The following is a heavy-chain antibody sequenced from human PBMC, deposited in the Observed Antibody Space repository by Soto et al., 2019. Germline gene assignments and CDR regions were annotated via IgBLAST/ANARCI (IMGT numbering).Heavy chain of an antibody. CDR1: GYTFTGYY. Sequence: ASVKVSCKASGYTFTGYYMHWVRQAPGQGLEWMGWINPNSGGTNYAQKFQGWVTMTRDTSISTAYMELSRLRSDDTAVYYCARGGSVVVVAATAYFQHWGQGTLVTVSS. CDR3: ARGGSVVVVAATAYFQH. D-gene: IGHD2-15*01. J-gene: IGHJ1*01. CDR2: INPNSGGT. V-gene: IGHV1-2*04.